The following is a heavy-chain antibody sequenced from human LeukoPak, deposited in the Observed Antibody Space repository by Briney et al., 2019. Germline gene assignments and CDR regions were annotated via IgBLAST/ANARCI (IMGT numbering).Heavy chain of an antibody. D-gene: IGHD3-22*01. CDR1: GGTFSSYA. Sequence: GASVKVSCKASGGTFSSYAISWVRQAPGQGLEWMGGIIPIFGTANYAQKFQGRVTITTDESTSTAYMELSSLRSEDTAVYYCARVSQTPAYYYTSGYYYHGYWGQGTRVTVSS. V-gene: IGHV1-69*05. CDR2: IIPIFGTA. CDR3: ARVSQTPAYYYTSGYYYHGY. J-gene: IGHJ4*02.